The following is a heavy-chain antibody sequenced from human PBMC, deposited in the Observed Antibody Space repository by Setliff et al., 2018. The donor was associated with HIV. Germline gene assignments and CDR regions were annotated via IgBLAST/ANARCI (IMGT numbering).Heavy chain of an antibody. V-gene: IGHV4-61*09. J-gene: IGHJ4*01. CDR3: ARSGALATSTWSPFDY. D-gene: IGHD6-19*01. CDR2: IHTSGST. Sequence: PSETLSLTCTVSGGSISSGSYYWTWIRQPAGKGLEWIGHIHTSGSTDFNPSLKSRVTISADTSKNQFSLKLSAVTAADTALYYCARSGALATSTWSPFDYWGHGNQVTVSS. CDR1: GGSISSGSYY.